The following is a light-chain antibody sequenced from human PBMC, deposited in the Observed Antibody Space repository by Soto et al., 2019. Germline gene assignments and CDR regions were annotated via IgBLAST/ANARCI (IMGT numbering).Light chain of an antibody. CDR3: HQYHNWWT. V-gene: IGKV3-15*01. J-gene: IGKJ1*01. Sequence: EIVMTQSPATLSVSPGESATLSCRASQSVSSNLAWYQQKPGQAPRLLIYAVSTRATGIPARFAGSGSGTEFTLTISSLQSEDFAVYYCHQYHNWWTFGQGTKVEIK. CDR1: QSVSSN. CDR2: AVS.